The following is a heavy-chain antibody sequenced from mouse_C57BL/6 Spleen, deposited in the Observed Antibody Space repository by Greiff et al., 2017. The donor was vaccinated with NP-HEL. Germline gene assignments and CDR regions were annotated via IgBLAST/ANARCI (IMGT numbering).Heavy chain of an antibody. CDR3: ARPYDGSKGWYFDV. CDR1: GFTIKNTY. J-gene: IGHJ1*03. CDR2: IDPANGNT. V-gene: IGHV14-3*01. Sequence: VQLQQSVAELVRPGASVKLSCTASGFTIKNTYMHWVKQRPEQGLEWIGRIDPANGNTNYAPKFQGKATITADTSSNTAYLQLSRLTSEDTAICYCARPYDGSKGWYFDVWGTGTTVTVSS. D-gene: IGHD1-1*01.